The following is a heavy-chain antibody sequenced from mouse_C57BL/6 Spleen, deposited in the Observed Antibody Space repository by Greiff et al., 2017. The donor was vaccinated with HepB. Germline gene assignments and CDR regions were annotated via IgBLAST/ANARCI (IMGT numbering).Heavy chain of an antibody. V-gene: IGHV7-3*01. CDR2: IRNKANGYTT. Sequence: EVQWVESGGGLVQPGGSLSLSCAASGFTFTDYYMSWVRQPPGKALEWLGFIRNKANGYTTEYSASVKGRFTISRDNSQSILYLQMNALRAEDSATYYCARYEGVTPYYYAMDYWGQGTSVTVSS. J-gene: IGHJ4*01. CDR1: GFTFTDYY. D-gene: IGHD2-5*01. CDR3: ARYEGVTPYYYAMDY.